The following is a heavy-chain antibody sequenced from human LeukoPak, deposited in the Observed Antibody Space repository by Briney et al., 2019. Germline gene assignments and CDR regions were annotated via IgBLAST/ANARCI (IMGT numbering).Heavy chain of an antibody. J-gene: IGHJ4*02. D-gene: IGHD3-22*01. CDR2: IVVIGGST. CDR1: GFTFSSYA. CDR3: ARDLFYYDSSGPSGVDY. V-gene: IGHV3-23*01. Sequence: GGSLRLSCVASGFTFSSYAMSWVRQSPGKGLEWVSAIVVIGGSTYYADSVRGRFTISRDNSKDTLYLQMNSLRAEDTAVYYCARDLFYYDSSGPSGVDYWGQGTLVTVSS.